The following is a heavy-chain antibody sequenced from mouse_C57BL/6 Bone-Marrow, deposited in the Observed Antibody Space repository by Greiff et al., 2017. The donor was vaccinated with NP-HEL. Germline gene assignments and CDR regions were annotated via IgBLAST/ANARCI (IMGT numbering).Heavy chain of an antibody. CDR2: IYPPTANP. CDR3: ARDGYSLDY. Sequence: VMLVESGAELARPGASVKLSCKASGYTFTSYGISWVKQRTGQGLEWIGEIYPPTANPPSTAQLQGKARLTADKSSSTAYMELRSLTSEDSAVYFCARDGYSLDYWGQGTTLTVSS. V-gene: IGHV1-81*01. CDR1: GYTFTSYG. J-gene: IGHJ2*01. D-gene: IGHD2-3*01.